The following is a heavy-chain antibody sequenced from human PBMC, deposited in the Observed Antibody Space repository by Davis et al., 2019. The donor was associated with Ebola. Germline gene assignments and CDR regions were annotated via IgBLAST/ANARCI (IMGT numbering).Heavy chain of an antibody. D-gene: IGHD3-10*01. CDR1: GFTFSSSS. Sequence: PGGSLRLSCAASGFTFSSSSMNWVRQAPGKGLEWVSAISAGGGSTYYADSVEGRFTISRDNSKNTLSLQMNSLRTEDTAMYYCAKDLSMYYYGSSTAFDSWGQGTLVTVSS. J-gene: IGHJ4*02. V-gene: IGHV3-23*01. CDR3: AKDLSMYYYGSSTAFDS. CDR2: ISAGGGST.